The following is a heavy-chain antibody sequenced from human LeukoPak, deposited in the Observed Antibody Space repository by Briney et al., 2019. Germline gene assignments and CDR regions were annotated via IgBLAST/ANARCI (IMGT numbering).Heavy chain of an antibody. CDR3: ATDFRGLRAANKADY. CDR2: IIPILGIA. D-gene: IGHD3-10*01. J-gene: IGHJ4*02. CDR1: GGTFSSYA. Sequence: SVKVSCKASGGTFSSYAISWERQAPGQGLEWMGRIIPILGIANYAQKFQGRVTITADKSTSTAYMELSSLRSEDTAVYYCATDFRGLRAANKADYWGQGTLVTVSS. V-gene: IGHV1-69*04.